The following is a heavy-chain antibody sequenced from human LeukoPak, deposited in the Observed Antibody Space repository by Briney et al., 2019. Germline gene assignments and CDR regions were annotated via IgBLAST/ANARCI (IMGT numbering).Heavy chain of an antibody. CDR1: GASISSGSYY. Sequence: SETLSLTCTVSGASISSGSYYWNWIRQPAGKGLEWIGRIFASGSTNYNPSLKSRVTMSVDTSKKQFSLRLSSVTAADTAVYYCARTPIYYFDNSGYYNWGQGTLVTVSS. J-gene: IGHJ4*02. CDR3: ARTPIYYFDNSGYYN. CDR2: IFASGST. V-gene: IGHV4-61*02. D-gene: IGHD3-22*01.